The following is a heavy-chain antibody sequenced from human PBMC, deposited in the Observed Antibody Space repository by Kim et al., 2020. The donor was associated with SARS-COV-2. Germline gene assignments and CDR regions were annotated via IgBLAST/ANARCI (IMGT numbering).Heavy chain of an antibody. V-gene: IGHV5-51*01. CDR2: IYPGDSDT. CDR3: ARGRDSCTSTTSCYVDY. D-gene: IGHD2-2*01. CDR1: GYSFTSYW. Sequence: GESLKISCKGSGYSFTSYWIAWVRQTPGKGPEWMGIIYPGDSDTTYSPSFQGQVTISADKSITTAYLQWSTLKASDTAMYYCARGRDSCTSTTSCYVDYW. J-gene: IGHJ4*01.